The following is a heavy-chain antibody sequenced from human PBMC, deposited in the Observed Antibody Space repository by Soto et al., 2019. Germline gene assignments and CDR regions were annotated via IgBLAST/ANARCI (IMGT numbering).Heavy chain of an antibody. CDR2: ISYDGSNK. V-gene: IGHV3-30*18. Sequence: SLRLSCAASGFTFTSHAMHWVRQAPGKGVEWVAVISYDGSNKYYADSVKGRFTIARDNSKNTLFLHISSLRAEDTAVYYCVKDGSSGWPYYYGLDVWGQGTSVTVSS. CDR1: GFTFTSHA. CDR3: VKDGSSGWPYYYGLDV. D-gene: IGHD6-19*01. J-gene: IGHJ6*02.